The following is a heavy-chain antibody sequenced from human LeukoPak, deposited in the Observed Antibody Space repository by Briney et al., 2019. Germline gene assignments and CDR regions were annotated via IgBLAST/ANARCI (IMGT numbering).Heavy chain of an antibody. J-gene: IGHJ4*02. CDR2: INPNSGGT. V-gene: IGHV1-2*02. CDR3: ARSQIFDY. Sequence: GASVKVSCKASGYTFTDYYMHWVRQAPGQGLEWMGWINPNSGGTKYAQKFQGRVTMTRDTSISTAYMELSRLTSDDTAVYYCARSQIFDYCGQGTLVTVSS. CDR1: GYTFTDYY. D-gene: IGHD2/OR15-2a*01.